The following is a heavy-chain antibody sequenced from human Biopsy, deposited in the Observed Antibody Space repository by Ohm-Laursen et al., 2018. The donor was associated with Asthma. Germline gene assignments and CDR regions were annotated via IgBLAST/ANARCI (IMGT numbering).Heavy chain of an antibody. Sequence: GSSVKVSCNASGYTFINYAIHWVRQAPGQRLEWMGWINAGNGNTKYSQKFQGRVTITRDTSASTAYMDLSSLRSEDTAVYYCARTYYDFLTGQVNDAFATWGQGTMVTVSS. V-gene: IGHV1-3*01. CDR3: ARTYYDFLTGQVNDAFAT. J-gene: IGHJ3*02. CDR1: GYTFINYA. D-gene: IGHD3-9*01. CDR2: INAGNGNT.